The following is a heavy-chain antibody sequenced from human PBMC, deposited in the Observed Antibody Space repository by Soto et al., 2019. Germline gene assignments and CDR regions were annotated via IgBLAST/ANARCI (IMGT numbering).Heavy chain of an antibody. V-gene: IGHV3-74*01. D-gene: IGHD1-26*01. CDR2: INSDGSST. Sequence: EVQLVESGGGLVQPGGSLRLSCAASGFTFSSYWMHWVRQAPGKGLVWVSRINSDGSSTSYADSVKGRFTISRDNAKNTLYLQMNSLRAEDTAVYYCARGGTYSGSYYGVLYYYGMDVWGQGTTVTVSS. CDR1: GFTFSSYW. CDR3: ARGGTYSGSYYGVLYYYGMDV. J-gene: IGHJ6*02.